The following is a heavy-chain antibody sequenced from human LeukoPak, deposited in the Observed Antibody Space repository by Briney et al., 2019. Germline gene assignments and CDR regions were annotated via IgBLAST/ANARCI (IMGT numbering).Heavy chain of an antibody. CDR1: GASISSSGYY. J-gene: IGHJ3*02. V-gene: IGHV4-39*01. Sequence: SETLSLTCTVSGASISSSGYYWGWIRQPPGKGLEWIGSSYYSGSTNYNPSLKSRVTISVDTSKNQFSLKLSSVTAADTAVYYCARRTGYHLDAFDIWGQGTMVTVSS. CDR2: SYYSGST. D-gene: IGHD5-12*01. CDR3: ARRTGYHLDAFDI.